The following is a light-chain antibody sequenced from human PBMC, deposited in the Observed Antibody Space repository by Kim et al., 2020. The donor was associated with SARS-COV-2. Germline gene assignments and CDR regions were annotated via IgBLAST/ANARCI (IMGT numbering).Light chain of an antibody. CDR3: QQYGSLPPT. V-gene: IGKV3-20*01. CDR1: QSLSNNK. Sequence: EIVLTQSPGTLSLSPGERATLSCRTSQSLSNNKLAWYQQRPGQPPRLLISGASSRATDIPDRFSGSGSGTDFTLTIRRLEPEDSAVYYCQQYGSLPPTFGGGTKVDIK. CDR2: GAS. J-gene: IGKJ4*01.